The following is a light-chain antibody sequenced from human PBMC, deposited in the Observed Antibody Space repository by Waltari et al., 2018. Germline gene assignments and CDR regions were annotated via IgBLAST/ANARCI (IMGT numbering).Light chain of an antibody. Sequence: DIQLTQSPSFLSASVGDRVTITCRASQGIYSYLAWYKQKPGKAPKLLIYAASTLKSGVPSRFSGSGSGTEFTLTISSLQPEDFATYYCQQLNSYPLTFGGGTK. CDR1: QGIYSY. J-gene: IGKJ4*01. CDR3: QQLNSYPLT. V-gene: IGKV1-9*01. CDR2: AAS.